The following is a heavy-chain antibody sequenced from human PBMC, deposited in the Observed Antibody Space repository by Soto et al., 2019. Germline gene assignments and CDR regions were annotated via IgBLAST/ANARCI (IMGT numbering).Heavy chain of an antibody. CDR1: GGSISSGGYY. Sequence: SETLSLTCTVSGGSISSGGYYWSWIRQHPGKGLVWIGYMYYSGSTYYTPAIKSRVTISVDTSKNQFSLKLSSVTAADTAVYYCARVDVGATGVYFDYWGQGTLVTVAS. CDR3: ARVDVGATGVYFDY. CDR2: MYYSGST. D-gene: IGHD1-26*01. V-gene: IGHV4-31*03. J-gene: IGHJ4*02.